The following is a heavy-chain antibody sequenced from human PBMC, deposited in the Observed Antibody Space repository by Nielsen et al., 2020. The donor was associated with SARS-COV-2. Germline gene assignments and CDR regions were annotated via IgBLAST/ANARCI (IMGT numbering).Heavy chain of an antibody. CDR3: ARVGIWFGELLLTIASGDY. CDR1: GYTFTSYG. CDR2: ISAYNGNT. V-gene: IGHV1-18*01. J-gene: IGHJ4*02. D-gene: IGHD3-10*01. Sequence: ASVKVSCKASGYTFTSYGISWVRQAPGQGLEWMGWISAYNGNTNYAQKLQGRVTMTTDTSTSTAYMELRSLRSDDTAVYYCARVGIWFGELLLTIASGDYWGQGTLVTVSS.